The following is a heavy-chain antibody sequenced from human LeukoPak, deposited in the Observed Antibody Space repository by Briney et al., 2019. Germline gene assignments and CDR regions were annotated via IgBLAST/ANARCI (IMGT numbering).Heavy chain of an antibody. CDR1: GITFSSYW. D-gene: IGHD2-15*01. CDR3: AGGQGYLIQL. Sequence: GGSLRLSCVGSGITFSSYWMNWVRQAPGKGLEWVAIIKQDGSVAHYVDSVKGRLTISRDNAKNSLYLQINNLRAEDTAVYYCAGGQGYLIQLWGQGTLVTVSS. CDR2: IKQDGSVA. J-gene: IGHJ4*02. V-gene: IGHV3-7*01.